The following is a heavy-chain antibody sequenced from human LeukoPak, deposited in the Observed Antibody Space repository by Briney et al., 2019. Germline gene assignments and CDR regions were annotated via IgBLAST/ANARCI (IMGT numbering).Heavy chain of an antibody. J-gene: IGHJ4*02. V-gene: IGHV4-34*01. CDR1: GGSFSGYY. CDR2: INHSGST. Sequence: SETLSLTCAVYGGSFSGYYWSWIRQPPGKGLEWIGEINHSGSTNYNPSLKSRVTISVDTSKNQFSLKLSSVTAADTAVYYCARDGVVGATGYWGQGTLVTVSS. CDR3: ARDGVVGATGY. D-gene: IGHD1-26*01.